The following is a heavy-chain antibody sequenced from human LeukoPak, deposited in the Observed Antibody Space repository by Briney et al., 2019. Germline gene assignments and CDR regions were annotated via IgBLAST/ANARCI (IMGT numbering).Heavy chain of an antibody. Sequence: GGSLRLSCAASGFTFTGYGIHWVRQAPGKGLEWVSGISGSGGTTYYADSVKGRFTISRDNSKNTLYLQMNSLRAEDTAIYYCAKDRIGSGSYYYIDYWGQGTLVTVSS. CDR2: ISGSGGTT. J-gene: IGHJ4*02. CDR1: GFTFTGYG. D-gene: IGHD3-10*01. V-gene: IGHV3-23*01. CDR3: AKDRIGSGSYYYIDY.